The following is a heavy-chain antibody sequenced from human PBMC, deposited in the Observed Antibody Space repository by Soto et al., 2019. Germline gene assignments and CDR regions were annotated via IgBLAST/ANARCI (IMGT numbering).Heavy chain of an antibody. CDR1: GGIFSSYA. J-gene: IGHJ4*02. V-gene: IGHV1-69*13. D-gene: IGHD3-10*01. CDR2: IIPIFGTA. CDR3: ARVDSLQAGIDY. Sequence: SVKVSCKASGGIFSSYAISWVRQAPGQGLEWMGGIIPIFGTANYAQKFQGRVTITADESTSTAYMELSSLRSEDTAVYYCARVDSLQAGIDYWGQGTLVTVSS.